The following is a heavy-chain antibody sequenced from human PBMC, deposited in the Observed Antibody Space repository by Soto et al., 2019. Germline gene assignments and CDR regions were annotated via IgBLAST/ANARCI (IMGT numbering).Heavy chain of an antibody. Sequence: QVQLQESGPGLVRPSQTLSLTCTVSGDSIRSGTYSWTWIRQHPGKGLEWIGVIYNSGTTYYNPSLKSRVNISSDTSKNQFSLKMSSVTAADTAIYYCARDSSWRGYCDLWGQGTLVTVS. CDR1: GDSIRSGTYS. D-gene: IGHD3-3*01. V-gene: IGHV4-31*03. CDR2: IYNSGTT. CDR3: ARDSSWRGYCDL. J-gene: IGHJ4*02.